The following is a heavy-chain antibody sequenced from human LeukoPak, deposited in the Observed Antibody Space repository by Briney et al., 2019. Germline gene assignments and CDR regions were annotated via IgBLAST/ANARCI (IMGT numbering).Heavy chain of an antibody. CDR2: IYSGGST. CDR3: ARGRRDGYNSPFDY. D-gene: IGHD5-12*01. Sequence: GSLRLSCAASGFTFDDYAMHWVRQAPGKGLEWVSVIYSGGSTYYADSVKGRFTISRDNSKNTLYLQMNSLRAEDTAVYYCARGRRDGYNSPFDYWGQGTLVTVSS. CDR1: GFTFDDYA. V-gene: IGHV3-66*01. J-gene: IGHJ4*02.